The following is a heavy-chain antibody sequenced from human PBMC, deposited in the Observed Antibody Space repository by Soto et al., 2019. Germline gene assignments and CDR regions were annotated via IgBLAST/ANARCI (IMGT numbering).Heavy chain of an antibody. D-gene: IGHD1-26*01. J-gene: IGHJ6*02. CDR1: GFTFSSYT. CDR2: ISRDSDYK. Sequence: LRLSCAVSGFTFSSYTMNWIRQTPGKGLEWVSSISRDSDYKHYADSLKGRFTISRDNAQSSLYLQINSLRADDTAVYYCARVIGGYRTGNYYYYGMDVWGQGTTVTVSS. V-gene: IGHV3-21*01. CDR3: ARVIGGYRTGNYYYYGMDV.